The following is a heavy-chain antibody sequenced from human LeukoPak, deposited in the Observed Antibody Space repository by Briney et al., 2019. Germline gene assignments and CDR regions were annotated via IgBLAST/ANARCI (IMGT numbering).Heavy chain of an antibody. V-gene: IGHV4-59*01. CDR2: IYYSGST. CDR3: ARERYYYDSSGYSLSYYYYGMDV. J-gene: IGHJ6*02. Sequence: TSETLSLTCTVSGGSISSYYWSWIRQPPGKGQEWIGYIYYSGSTNYNPSLKSRVTISVDTSKNQFSLKLSSVTAADTAVYYCARERYYYDSSGYSLSYYYYGMDVWGQGTTVTVSS. CDR1: GGSISSYY. D-gene: IGHD3-22*01.